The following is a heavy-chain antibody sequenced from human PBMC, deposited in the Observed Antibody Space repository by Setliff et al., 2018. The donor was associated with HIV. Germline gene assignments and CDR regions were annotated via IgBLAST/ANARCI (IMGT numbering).Heavy chain of an antibody. D-gene: IGHD3-22*01. J-gene: IGHJ4*02. CDR1: GYSVTELS. CDR2: FDLEDGET. Sequence: ASVKVSCKVSGYSVTELSIHWVRQAPGKGLEWMGSFDLEDGETIYAQKFQGRVTMTEDTSTDTAFMDLRSLRSDDTAVYFCARDPYYYDKRGYYEWGQGTLVTVSS. CDR3: ARDPYYYDKRGYYE. V-gene: IGHV1-24*01.